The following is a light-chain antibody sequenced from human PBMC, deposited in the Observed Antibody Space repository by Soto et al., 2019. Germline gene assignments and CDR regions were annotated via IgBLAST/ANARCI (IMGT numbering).Light chain of an antibody. CDR1: QGIAGS. V-gene: IGKV1-9*01. CDR2: AES. J-gene: IGKJ3*01. Sequence: DIQLTQSPSFLSASVGDRVTITCRASQGIAGSLAWYQQKPGKPPKLLIYAESTLQSGVPSRFSGSGSGTRGTLTISSLQPEDFATYYCQQYFNWPLTWTFGPGTKVQIK. CDR3: QQYFNWPLTWT.